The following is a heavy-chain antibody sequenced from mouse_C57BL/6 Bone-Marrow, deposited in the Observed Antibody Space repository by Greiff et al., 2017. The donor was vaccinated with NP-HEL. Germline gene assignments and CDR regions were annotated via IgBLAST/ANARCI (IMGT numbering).Heavy chain of an antibody. CDR3: VRPYYYGSGAMDY. J-gene: IGHJ4*01. CDR2: IRSKSNNYAT. D-gene: IGHD1-1*01. Sequence: EVKVVESGGGLVQPKGSLKLSCAASGFSFNTYAMNWVRQAPGKGLEWVARIRSKSNNYATYYADSVKDRFTISRDDSESMLYLQMNNLKTEDTAMYYCVRPYYYGSGAMDYWGQGTSVTVSS. CDR1: GFSFNTYA. V-gene: IGHV10-1*01.